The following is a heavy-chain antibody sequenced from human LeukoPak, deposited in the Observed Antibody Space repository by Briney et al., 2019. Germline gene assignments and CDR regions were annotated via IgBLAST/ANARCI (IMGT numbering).Heavy chain of an antibody. V-gene: IGHV4-61*09. D-gene: IGHD3-3*01. J-gene: IGHJ3*02. CDR3: TRVLWSGYFGHAFDI. CDR1: GGSISSDSYY. CDR2: IYPSGIT. Sequence: PSQTLSLTCTVSGGSISSDSYYWSWIRQPAGKGLEWIGHIYPSGITNDNPSLKSRVTISLDTSKNQFSLRLSSVTAADTAVYYCTRVLWSGYFGHAFDIWAQGTMVTVSS.